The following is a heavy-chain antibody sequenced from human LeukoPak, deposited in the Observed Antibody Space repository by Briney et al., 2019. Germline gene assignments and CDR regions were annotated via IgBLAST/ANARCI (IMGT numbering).Heavy chain of an antibody. V-gene: IGHV3-53*01. J-gene: IGHJ4*02. CDR1: GFTVSNNY. CDR3: TREDHSNYNY. CDR2: IYSDGTT. D-gene: IGHD4-11*01. Sequence: PGGSLRLSCAASGFTVSNNYMSWVRQAPGKKLEWVSDIYSDGTTFYADSVKGRFTISRDNAKNSLYLQMNSLRAEDTAVYYCTREDHSNYNYWGQGTLVTVSS.